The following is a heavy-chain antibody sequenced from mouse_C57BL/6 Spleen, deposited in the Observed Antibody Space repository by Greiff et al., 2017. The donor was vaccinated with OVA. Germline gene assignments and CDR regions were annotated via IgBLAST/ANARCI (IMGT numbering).Heavy chain of an antibody. CDR2: ISDGGSYT. Sequence: DVKLQESGGGLVKPGGSLKLSCAASGFTFSSYAMSWVRQTPEKRLEWVATISDGGSYTYYPDNVKGRFTISRDNAKNNLYLQMSHLKSEDTAMYYCARDYSNYFDYWGQGTTLTVSS. J-gene: IGHJ2*01. CDR1: GFTFSSYA. D-gene: IGHD2-5*01. V-gene: IGHV5-4*01. CDR3: ARDYSNYFDY.